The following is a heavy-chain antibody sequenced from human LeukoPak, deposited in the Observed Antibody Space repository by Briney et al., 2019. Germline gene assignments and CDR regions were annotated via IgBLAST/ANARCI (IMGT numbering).Heavy chain of an antibody. V-gene: IGHV4-61*01. CDR2: RHYSGST. CDR3: ARDPSGYFNY. Sequence: SATLSLACTVSGGSVSSGNYYWSWIRQPPGKGLEWIGYRHYSGSTNYNPSLKSRVTISVDTSKNQFSLKLSSVTAADTAVYYCARDPSGYFNYWGQGTLATVSS. CDR1: GGSVSSGNYY. J-gene: IGHJ4*02. D-gene: IGHD3-22*01.